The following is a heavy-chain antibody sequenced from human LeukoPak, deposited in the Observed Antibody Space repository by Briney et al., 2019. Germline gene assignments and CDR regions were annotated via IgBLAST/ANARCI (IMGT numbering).Heavy chain of an antibody. CDR1: GFTLSSYW. J-gene: IGHJ3*02. CDR3: ARGWVAGVPFDAFDI. V-gene: IGHV3-7*03. CDR2: IKEDGSEK. D-gene: IGHD3-10*01. Sequence: GGSPRLSCAASGFTLSSYWMSWVRQAPGKGLEWVANIKEDGSEKYYVDSVKGRFTISRDNAKNSLYLHMNSLTAEDTAMYYCARGWVAGVPFDAFDIWGQGTMVSVSS.